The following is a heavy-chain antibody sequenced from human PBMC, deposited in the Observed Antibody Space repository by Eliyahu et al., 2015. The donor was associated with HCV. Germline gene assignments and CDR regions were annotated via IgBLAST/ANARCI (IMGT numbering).Heavy chain of an antibody. CDR2: ISYDGSNK. D-gene: IGHD6-13*01. Sequence: QVQLVESGGGVVQPGRSLRXSCAASGFTFSSYAMHWVRQAPGKGLEWVAVISYDGSNKYYADSVKGRFTISRDNSKNTLYLQMNSLRAEDTAVYYCAREGLGAAAGNSYFDYWGQGTLVTVSS. CDR1: GFTFSSYA. CDR3: AREGLGAAAGNSYFDY. J-gene: IGHJ4*02. V-gene: IGHV3-30-3*01.